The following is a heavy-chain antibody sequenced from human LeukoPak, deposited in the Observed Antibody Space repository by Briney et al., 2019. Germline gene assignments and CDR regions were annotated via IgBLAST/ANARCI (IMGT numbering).Heavy chain of an antibody. CDR3: ARDTITMVRGLIGY. CDR1: GYTFTAYY. CDR2: INPDSGVT. J-gene: IGHJ4*02. Sequence: ASVKVSCKASGYTFTAYYMHWVRQAPGQRLEWMGWINPDSGVTNYAQKFEGRVTMTRDTSISTAYLDLSRLKSDDTAVYYCARDTITMVRGLIGYWGQGILVTVSS. V-gene: IGHV1-2*02. D-gene: IGHD3-10*01.